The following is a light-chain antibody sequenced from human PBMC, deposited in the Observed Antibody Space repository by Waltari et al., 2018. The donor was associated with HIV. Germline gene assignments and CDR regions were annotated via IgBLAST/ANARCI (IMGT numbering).Light chain of an antibody. Sequence: DIQMTQSPRAVSAFIGDSVIITCRASQGIGSWLAWYRQRAGQAPDLLIHDASTLTSGVPSRFSGGGSGTRFSLTINSFQPEDLATYYCQQTYIFPLTFGPGT. J-gene: IGKJ2*01. V-gene: IGKV1-12*01. CDR1: QGIGSW. CDR3: QQTYIFPLT. CDR2: DAS.